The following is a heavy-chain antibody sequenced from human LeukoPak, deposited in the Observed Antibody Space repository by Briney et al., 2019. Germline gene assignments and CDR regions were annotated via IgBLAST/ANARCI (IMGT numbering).Heavy chain of an antibody. CDR1: GFTFSSYA. Sequence: GGSLRLSCAASGFTFSSYAMSWVRQAPGKRLEWVSAISGSGGSTYYADSVKGRFTISRDNSKNTLYLQMNSLRAEDTAVYYCAKGMVRGVNNWFDPWGQGTLVTVSS. CDR3: AKGMVRGVNNWFDP. D-gene: IGHD3-10*01. J-gene: IGHJ5*02. CDR2: ISGSGGST. V-gene: IGHV3-23*01.